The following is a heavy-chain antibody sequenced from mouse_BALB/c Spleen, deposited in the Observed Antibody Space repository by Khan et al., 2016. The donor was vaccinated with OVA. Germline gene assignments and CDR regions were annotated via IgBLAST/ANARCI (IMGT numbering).Heavy chain of an antibody. D-gene: IGHD2-3*01. CDR2: IAPANGNT. V-gene: IGHV14-3*02. Sequence: VQLKQSGAELVKPGASVKLSCTASGFNIKDTYLHWVKQRPEQGLKWIGRIAPANGNTQYDPKFQGKATITSDTSSDTSYLQLNSLTSEDTAVYYCARPSYDPRDFEVWGAGTTVTVSS. CDR1: GFNIKDTY. J-gene: IGHJ1*01. CDR3: ARPSYDPRDFEV.